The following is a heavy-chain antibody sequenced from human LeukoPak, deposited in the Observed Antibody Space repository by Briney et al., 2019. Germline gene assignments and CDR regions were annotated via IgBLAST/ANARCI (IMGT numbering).Heavy chain of an antibody. CDR2: IYYSGST. J-gene: IGHJ4*02. Sequence: SETLSLTCTVSGGSISGYYWSWIRQPPGRGLEWIGYIYYSGSTNYNPSLKSRVTISVDTSKNQFSLKLSSVTAADTAVYYCARDRGRAPDYWGQGTLVTVSS. CDR3: ARDRGRAPDY. D-gene: IGHD1-1*01. V-gene: IGHV4-59*01. CDR1: GGSISGYY.